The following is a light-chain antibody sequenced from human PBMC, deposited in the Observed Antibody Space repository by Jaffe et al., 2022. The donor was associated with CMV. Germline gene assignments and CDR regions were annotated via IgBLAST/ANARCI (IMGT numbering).Light chain of an antibody. CDR3: LLQYFETETLV. Sequence: QTVVTQEPSLTVSPGGTVTLTCASSTGAVTTSYYPSWFQQKPGQAPRALIYNTNNKYSWTPARFSGSLLGGKAALSLSGVQPEDEAEYYCLLQYFETETLVFGGGTKLTVL. CDR1: TGAVTTSYY. V-gene: IGLV7-43*01. CDR2: NTN. J-gene: IGLJ3*02.